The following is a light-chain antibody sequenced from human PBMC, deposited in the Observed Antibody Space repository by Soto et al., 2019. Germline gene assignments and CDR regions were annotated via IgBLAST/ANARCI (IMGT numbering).Light chain of an antibody. CDR1: QSVSSSY. Sequence: IVLRQSPGTVSLSLGHRATLSCRASQSVSSSYLAWYQQKPGQAPRLLIYGASVRATGVPDRFSGSGYGTDFNLTISRLETEDFAVYYCQQYTSSLNTFGQGTRLEIK. J-gene: IGKJ5*01. CDR3: QQYTSSLNT. CDR2: GAS. V-gene: IGKV3-20*01.